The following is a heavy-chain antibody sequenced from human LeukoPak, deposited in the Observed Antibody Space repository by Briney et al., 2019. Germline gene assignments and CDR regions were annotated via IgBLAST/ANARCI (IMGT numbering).Heavy chain of an antibody. D-gene: IGHD6-19*01. CDR2: IWYDGSNK. Sequence: PGRSLRLSCAASGFTFSSYGMHWVRQAPGKGLEWVAVIWYDGSNKYYADSVKGRFTISRVNSKNTLYLQMNSLRAEDTAVYYCARPASSEDYNFDYWGQGTLVTVSS. V-gene: IGHV3-33*01. CDR1: GFTFSSYG. CDR3: ARPASSEDYNFDY. J-gene: IGHJ4*02.